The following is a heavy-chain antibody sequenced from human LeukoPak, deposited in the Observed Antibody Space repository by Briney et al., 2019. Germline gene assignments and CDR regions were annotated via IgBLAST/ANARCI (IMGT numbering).Heavy chain of an antibody. D-gene: IGHD1-14*01. Sequence: PSETLSLTCTVSGYSISSGYYWGWIRQPPGKGLEWIGSMFHSGSTYYNPSLKSRVTISVDTSKNQFSLKLSSVTAADTAVYYCARSQHLGTGIDYWGQGILVTVSS. J-gene: IGHJ4*02. CDR3: ARSQHLGTGIDY. V-gene: IGHV4-38-2*02. CDR2: MFHSGST. CDR1: GYSISSGYY.